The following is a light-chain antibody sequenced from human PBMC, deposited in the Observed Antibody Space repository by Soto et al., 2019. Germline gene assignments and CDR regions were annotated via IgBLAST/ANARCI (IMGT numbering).Light chain of an antibody. CDR1: SSDIGGYNS. Sequence: QSVLTQPASVSGSPGQSITISCTGSSSDIGGYNSVSWYQHYPGKAPKLIIFEVSNRPSGVSHRFSASKSGNTASLTISGLQAEDETDYYCTSFTSSGTWVFGGGTKLTVL. CDR2: EVS. V-gene: IGLV2-14*01. J-gene: IGLJ3*02. CDR3: TSFTSSGTWV.